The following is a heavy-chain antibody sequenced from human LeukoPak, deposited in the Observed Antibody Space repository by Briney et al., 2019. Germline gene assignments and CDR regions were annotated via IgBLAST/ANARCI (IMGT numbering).Heavy chain of an antibody. CDR1: GYTFTDYY. J-gene: IGHJ6*02. D-gene: IGHD3-10*01. V-gene: IGHV1-2*02. CDR3: ARDSGSGSYYKGGYYYGMDV. Sequence: ASVKVSCKASGYTFTDYYIHWVRQAPGQGLEWMGWLNPNSGGTDSAQKFQGRVTVTRDTSISTAYMEQSSLRSDDTAVYYCARDSGSGSYYKGGYYYGMDVWAKGPRSPSP. CDR2: LNPNSGGT.